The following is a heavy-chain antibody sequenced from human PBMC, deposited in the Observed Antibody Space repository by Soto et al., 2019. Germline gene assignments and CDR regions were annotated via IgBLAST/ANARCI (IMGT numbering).Heavy chain of an antibody. V-gene: IGHV3-30-3*01. CDR1: GFTFSSYA. Sequence: VWSLRLSCAASGFTFSSYAMHWVRQAPGKGLEWVAVISYDGSNKYYADSVKGRFTISRDNSKNTLYLQMNSLRAEDTAVYYCARASYGETFGHYYYYGMDVWGQGTKVTVSS. J-gene: IGHJ6*02. D-gene: IGHD3-16*01. CDR3: ARASYGETFGHYYYYGMDV. CDR2: ISYDGSNK.